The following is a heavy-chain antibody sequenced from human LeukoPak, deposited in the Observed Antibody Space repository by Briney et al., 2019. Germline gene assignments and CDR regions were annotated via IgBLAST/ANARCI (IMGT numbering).Heavy chain of an antibody. J-gene: IGHJ4*02. CDR3: ARRQTTIFVKTFRFFVY. D-gene: IGHD2/OR15-2a*01. V-gene: IGHV4-34*01. CDR2: IKHSGST. CDR1: GGFFSGHY. Sequence: SETLSLTCAVYGGFFSGHYWSWIRQPPAKGLEWMGVIKHSGSTNYNPPLKSRVTLPVDTSKHQIPLKLNSATPADTAVYYFARRQTTIFVKTFRFFVYSGEGTLVTASP.